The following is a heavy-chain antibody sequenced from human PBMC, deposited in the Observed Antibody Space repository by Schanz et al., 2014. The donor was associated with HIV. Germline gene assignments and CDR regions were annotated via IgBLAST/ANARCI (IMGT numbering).Heavy chain of an antibody. D-gene: IGHD3-16*01. CDR1: GFAFNNYA. Sequence: EVQVVESGGGVVQPGRSLRLSCAASGFAFNNYAMTWVRQAPGKGLEWVANIKEDGSEKYHADSVKGRFTISRDNAKNSLFLQMESLRAEDTAVYYCARDGGEVWGQGTTVTVSS. V-gene: IGHV3-7*01. CDR2: IKEDGSEK. J-gene: IGHJ6*02. CDR3: ARDGGEV.